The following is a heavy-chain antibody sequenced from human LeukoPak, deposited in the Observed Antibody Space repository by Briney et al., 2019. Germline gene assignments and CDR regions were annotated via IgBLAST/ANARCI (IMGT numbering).Heavy chain of an antibody. CDR1: GFTFSNYG. CDR2: MSASGSHT. J-gene: IGHJ4*02. V-gene: IGHV3-23*01. D-gene: IGHD1/OR15-1a*01. CDR3: AKVRSGNNYYFDY. Sequence: GGSLRLSCAGAGFTFSNYGMSWVRQAPGKGLEWVSGMSASGSHTHSADFVKGRFTISRDNFKNTLYLQMNGLRVEDTAVYYCAKVRSGNNYYFDYWGQGTLVTVSS.